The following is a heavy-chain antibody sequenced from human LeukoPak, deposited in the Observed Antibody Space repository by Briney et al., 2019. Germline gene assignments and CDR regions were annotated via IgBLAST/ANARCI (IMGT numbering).Heavy chain of an antibody. CDR3: ARATTGLSMVRGVIPGY. D-gene: IGHD3-10*01. CDR2: INPNSGGT. Sequence: ASVKVSCKASGYTFTCYYMHWVRQAPGQGLEWMGWINPNSGGTDYAQKFQGRVTMTRDTSISTAYMELSRLRSDDTAVYYCARATTGLSMVRGVIPGYWGQGTLGTVSS. V-gene: IGHV1-2*02. CDR1: GYTFTCYY. J-gene: IGHJ4*02.